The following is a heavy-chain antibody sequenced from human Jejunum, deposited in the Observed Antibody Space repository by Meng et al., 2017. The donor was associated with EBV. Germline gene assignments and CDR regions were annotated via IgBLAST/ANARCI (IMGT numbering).Heavy chain of an antibody. J-gene: IGHJ5*02. CDR3: ARDVSDSNKAWWLDP. Sequence: HVHRVESGTEVNKPGASWKVSCKASGYTFTSHYMHWVRQAPGQGLEWMGIINPNGGSSTYAQKFQDRVTMTRDMSTSTDYMELSSLGSEDTAIYYCARDVSDSNKAWWLDPWGQGTLVTVSS. V-gene: IGHV1-46*01. CDR1: GYTFTSHY. D-gene: IGHD3-22*01. CDR2: INPNGGSS.